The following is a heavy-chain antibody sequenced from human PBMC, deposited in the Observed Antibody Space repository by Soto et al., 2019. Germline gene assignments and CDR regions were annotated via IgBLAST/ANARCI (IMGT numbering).Heavy chain of an antibody. V-gene: IGHV1-2*04. CDR1: GYTFTGYY. CDR2: INPNSGGT. Sequence: ASVKVSCKASGYTFTGYYMHWVRQAPGQGLEWMGWINPNSGGTNYVQKFQGWVTMTRDTSISTAYMELSRLRSDDTAVYYCARGAYGSGPKTAFDIWGQGTTVTVSS. CDR3: ARGAYGSGPKTAFDI. D-gene: IGHD3-10*01. J-gene: IGHJ3*02.